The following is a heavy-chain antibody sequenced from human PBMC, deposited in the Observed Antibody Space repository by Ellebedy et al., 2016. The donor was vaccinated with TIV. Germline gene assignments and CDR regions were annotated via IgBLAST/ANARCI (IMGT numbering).Heavy chain of an antibody. CDR3: ARQYNYGTSGYYVDY. Sequence: MPSETLSLTCTVSGGSISSYYWTWIRQPPGKGLEWIGYIYHNGNTNYNPSLKSRVTISVDTSKNLFSLKLSSVTAADTAVYYCARQYNYGTSGYYVDYWGQGTLLTVSS. CDR2: IYHNGNT. D-gene: IGHD3-22*01. J-gene: IGHJ4*02. CDR1: GGSISSYY. V-gene: IGHV4-59*08.